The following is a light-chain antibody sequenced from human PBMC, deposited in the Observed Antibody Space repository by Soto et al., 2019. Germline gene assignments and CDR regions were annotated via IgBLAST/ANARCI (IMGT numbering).Light chain of an antibody. CDR3: AAGDDGLKGVV. Sequence: QSVLTQPPSASGTPGQRVTISCSGSSSNIGSNIVNWYQQLPGTAPKLLIYSNNRRPSGVPDRFSGSKSGTSASLAISGLQWGDEVDFYWAAGDDGLKGVVFGGGTKRPVL. J-gene: IGLJ2*01. V-gene: IGLV1-44*01. CDR2: SNN. CDR1: SSNIGSNI.